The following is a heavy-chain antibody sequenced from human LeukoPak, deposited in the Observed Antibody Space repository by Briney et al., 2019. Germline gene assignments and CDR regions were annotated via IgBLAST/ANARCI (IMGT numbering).Heavy chain of an antibody. CDR3: AKTQQLVPYYFDY. D-gene: IGHD6-13*01. CDR2: ISGSGGST. J-gene: IGHJ4*02. V-gene: IGHV3-23*01. Sequence: GGSLRLSCAASGFTFSSYAMSWVRQAPGKGLEWVPAISGSGGSTYYADSVKGRFTISRDNSKNTLYLQMNSLRAEDTAVYYCAKTQQLVPYYFDYWGQGTLVTVSS. CDR1: GFTFSSYA.